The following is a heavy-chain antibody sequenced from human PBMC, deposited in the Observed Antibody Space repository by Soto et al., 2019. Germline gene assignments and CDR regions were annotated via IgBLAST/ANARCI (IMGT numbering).Heavy chain of an antibody. CDR3: GGVVTRNYFDY. CDR2: IYHSGST. CDR1: GYSISSGYY. Sequence: SETLSLTCAVSGYSISSGYYWGWIRQPPGKGLEWIGSIYHSGSTYYNPSLKSRVTISVDTSKNQFSLKLSSVTAADTAVYYCGGVVTRNYFDYWGQGTLVTVSS. D-gene: IGHD2-15*01. V-gene: IGHV4-38-2*01. J-gene: IGHJ4*02.